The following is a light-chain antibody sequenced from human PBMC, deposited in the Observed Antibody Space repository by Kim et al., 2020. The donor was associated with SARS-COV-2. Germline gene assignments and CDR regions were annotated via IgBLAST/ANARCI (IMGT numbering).Light chain of an antibody. Sequence: GQRVTISWSGSRSNIASNSVNWNQQRPGTAPKVLIYSNDQRPSGVPDRFSGSKSGTSGSLAISGLQSEDEADYYCTAWDDSLDGWGFGGGTRLTVL. J-gene: IGLJ3*02. V-gene: IGLV1-44*01. CDR1: RSNIASNS. CDR3: TAWDDSLDGWG. CDR2: SND.